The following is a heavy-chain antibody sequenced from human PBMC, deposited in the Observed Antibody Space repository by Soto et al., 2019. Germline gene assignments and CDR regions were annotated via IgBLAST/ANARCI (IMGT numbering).Heavy chain of an antibody. Sequence: ASVKVSCKVSGYTLTELSMRWVRQAPGKGLEWMGGFDPEDGETIYAQKFQGRVTMTEDTSTDTAYMELSSLRSEDTAVYYCATGVVTANPVPWFDPWGQGTLVTVSS. CDR1: GYTLTELS. CDR3: ATGVVTANPVPWFDP. V-gene: IGHV1-24*01. D-gene: IGHD2-21*02. CDR2: FDPEDGET. J-gene: IGHJ5*02.